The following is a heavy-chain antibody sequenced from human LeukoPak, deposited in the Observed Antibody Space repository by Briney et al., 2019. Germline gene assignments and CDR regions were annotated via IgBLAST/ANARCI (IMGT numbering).Heavy chain of an antibody. D-gene: IGHD3-22*01. CDR2: ISAYNGNT. V-gene: IGHV1-18*01. Sequence: ASVKVSCKASGYTFTSYGISWVRQAPGQGLEWMGWISAYNGNTNYAQKLQGRVTMTTDTSTSTAYMELRSLRSDDTAVYYCARERAYDSSGYYLYYFDYWGQGTLVTVSS. J-gene: IGHJ4*02. CDR3: ARERAYDSSGYYLYYFDY. CDR1: GYTFTSYG.